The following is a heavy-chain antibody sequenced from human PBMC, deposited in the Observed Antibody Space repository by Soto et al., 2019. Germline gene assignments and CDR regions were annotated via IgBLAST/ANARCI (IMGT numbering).Heavy chain of an antibody. CDR1: GYTLTELS. Sequence: ASVKVSCKVSGYTLTELSMHWVRQAPGKGLEWMGGFDPEDGETIYAQKFQGRVTMTEDTSTDTAYMELSSLRSEDTAVYYCATDYGYCSGGSCYPNWFDPWGQGTLVTVSS. V-gene: IGHV1-24*01. CDR2: FDPEDGET. CDR3: ATDYGYCSGGSCYPNWFDP. D-gene: IGHD2-15*01. J-gene: IGHJ5*02.